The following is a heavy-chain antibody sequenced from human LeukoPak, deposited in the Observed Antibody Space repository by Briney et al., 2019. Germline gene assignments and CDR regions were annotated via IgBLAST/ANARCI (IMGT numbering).Heavy chain of an antibody. CDR3: ARDCPEYYYDSSGYYPLY. Sequence: SVKVSCKASGGTFSSYAISWVRQAPGQGLEWMGRIIPIFGIANYAQKFQGRVTITADKFTSTAYMELSSLRSEDTAVYYCARDCPEYYYDSSGYYPLYWGQGTLVTVSS. J-gene: IGHJ4*02. V-gene: IGHV1-69*04. D-gene: IGHD3-22*01. CDR2: IIPIFGIA. CDR1: GGTFSSYA.